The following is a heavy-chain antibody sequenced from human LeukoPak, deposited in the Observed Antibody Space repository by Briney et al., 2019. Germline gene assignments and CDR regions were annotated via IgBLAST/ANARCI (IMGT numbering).Heavy chain of an antibody. CDR3: ARDRSYYYMDV. CDR1: GFTFNTYG. Sequence: PGGSLRLSCAASGFTFNTYGMNWVRQAPGKGLEWVSYISSSSNTIYYADSVKGRFTVSRDNAKSSLYLQMDSLRAEDTAVYYCARDRSYYYMDVWGKGTTVTVSS. CDR2: ISSSSNTI. J-gene: IGHJ6*03. V-gene: IGHV3-48*01.